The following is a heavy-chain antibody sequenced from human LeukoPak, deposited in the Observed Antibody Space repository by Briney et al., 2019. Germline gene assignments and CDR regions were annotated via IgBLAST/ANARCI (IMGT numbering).Heavy chain of an antibody. Sequence: PSETLSLTCTVSGGSISSYYWSWIRQPPGKGLEWIGYIYYSGSTNYNPSLKSRVTISVDTSKNQFSLKLSSVTAADTAVYYCARGGGYCSGGSCYSVRRFDYWGQGTLVTVSS. D-gene: IGHD2-15*01. CDR1: GGSISSYY. CDR2: IYYSGST. CDR3: ARGGGYCSGGSCYSVRRFDY. V-gene: IGHV4-59*01. J-gene: IGHJ4*02.